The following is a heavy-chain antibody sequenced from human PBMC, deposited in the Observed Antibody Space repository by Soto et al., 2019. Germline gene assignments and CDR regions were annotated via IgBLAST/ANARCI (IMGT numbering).Heavy chain of an antibody. CDR3: ARGGNGG. V-gene: IGHV3-30-3*01. CDR2: ISYDGSNK. Sequence: QVQLVESGGGVVQPGRSLRLSCAASGFTFSSFAMHWVRQAPGKGLEWVAVISYDGSNKYYADSVKGRFTISRDNSKNTLYLQMNSLRAEDTAVYYCARGGNGGWGQGTPVTVSS. D-gene: IGHD3-16*01. J-gene: IGHJ4*02. CDR1: GFTFSSFA.